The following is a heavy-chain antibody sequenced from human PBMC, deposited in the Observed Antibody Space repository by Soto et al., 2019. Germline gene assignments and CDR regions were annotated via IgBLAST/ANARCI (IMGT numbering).Heavy chain of an antibody. J-gene: IGHJ4*02. D-gene: IGHD4-17*01. CDR2: VYYRGRS. CDR1: GGSVTNSSYY. V-gene: IGHV4-39*01. CDR3: ASKRTTVPTQAYFDY. Sequence: SETLSLTCTVSGGSVTNSSYYWGWIRQSPGKGLEWIGSVYYRGRSYSKSSVKSRVTISVDTSKNRFSLSLNSVTASDTAVYFCASKRTTVPTQAYFDYWGPGALVTVYS.